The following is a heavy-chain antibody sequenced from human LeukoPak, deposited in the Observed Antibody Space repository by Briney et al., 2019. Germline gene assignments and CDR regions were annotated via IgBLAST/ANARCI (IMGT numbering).Heavy chain of an antibody. CDR2: IYPGDSDT. V-gene: IGHV5-51*01. J-gene: IGHJ4*02. Sequence: GESLKISCKGSGYSFTSYWIGWVRPMPGKGLGWMGIIYPGDSDTRYSPSFQCHVTISPDKSISTAYLQWSSLKASDTAMYYCARQSGSGWLFDYWGQGNLVTVSS. CDR3: ARQSGSGWLFDY. D-gene: IGHD6-19*01. CDR1: GYSFTSYW.